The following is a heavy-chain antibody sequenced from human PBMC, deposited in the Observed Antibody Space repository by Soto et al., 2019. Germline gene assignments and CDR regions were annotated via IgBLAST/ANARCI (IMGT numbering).Heavy chain of an antibody. CDR2: IHYSGIT. J-gene: IGHJ4*02. V-gene: IGHV4-59*12. Sequence: SETLSLTCTVSGGSIRSFYWSWIRQPPGKGLEWIGYIHYSGITNFNPSLKSRVTISGDTSKNQISLKLSSMTAADTAVYYCEGGGGGSSGSRTESEFDYWGQGTLVTVSS. D-gene: IGHD6-19*01. CDR1: GGSIRSFY. CDR3: EGGGGGSSGSRTESEFDY.